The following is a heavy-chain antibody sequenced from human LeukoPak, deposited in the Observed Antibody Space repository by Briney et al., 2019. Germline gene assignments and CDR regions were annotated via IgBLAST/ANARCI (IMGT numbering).Heavy chain of an antibody. CDR1: GFTFSSYA. V-gene: IGHV3-23*01. Sequence: QPGGSLRLYCAASGFTFSSYAMSWVRQAPGKGLEWVSAISGSGGSTYYADSVKGRFTISRDNSKNTLYLQMNSLRAEDTAVYYCAKDSEGDSARPLWFDPWGQGTLVTVSS. CDR2: ISGSGGST. D-gene: IGHD6-6*01. J-gene: IGHJ5*02. CDR3: AKDSEGDSARPLWFDP.